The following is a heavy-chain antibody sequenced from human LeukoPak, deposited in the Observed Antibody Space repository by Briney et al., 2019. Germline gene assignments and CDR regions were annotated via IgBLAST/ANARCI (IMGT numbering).Heavy chain of an antibody. CDR3: ARGFGLYSDSNGYYLCDAFDI. V-gene: IGHV4-31*03. Sequence: PSQTLSLTCTVSGGSISSGGYYWSWIRHPPGKGLEWIGYIYYSGTTYYNPSLQSRVTISGDTSKNHFSLKLSSVTVADTAVYYCARGFGLYSDSNGYYLCDAFDIWGQGTLVTVSS. CDR1: GGSISSGGYY. D-gene: IGHD3-22*01. J-gene: IGHJ3*02. CDR2: IYYSGTT.